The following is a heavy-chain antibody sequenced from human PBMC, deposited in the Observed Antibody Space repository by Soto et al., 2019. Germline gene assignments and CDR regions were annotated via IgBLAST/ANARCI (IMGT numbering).Heavy chain of an antibody. CDR3: AKVAVLLWFGEFQNYFDY. J-gene: IGHJ4*02. Sequence: EVQLLESGGGLVQPGGSLRLSCAASGLSFSSDGMSWVRQAPGKGLEWVSSISASGGSTYYADSVKGRFTISRDNSKNTLYLQMNSLRAEDTAVYYCAKVAVLLWFGEFQNYFDYWGQGTLVTVSS. CDR2: ISASGGST. CDR1: GLSFSSDG. V-gene: IGHV3-23*01. D-gene: IGHD3-10*01.